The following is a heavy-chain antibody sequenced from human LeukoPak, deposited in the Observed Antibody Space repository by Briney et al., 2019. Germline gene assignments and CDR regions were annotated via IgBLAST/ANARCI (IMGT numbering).Heavy chain of an antibody. CDR2: IYYSGYT. J-gene: IGHJ4*02. Sequence: PSETLSLTCTVSGGSISSSSFYWGWIRQPPGKGLEWIGSIYYSGYTNYNPSLKSRVTISVDTSKNQFSLKLSSVTAADTAVYYCARTKYGGDDYWGQGTLVTVSS. CDR1: GGSISSSSFY. CDR3: ARTKYGGDDY. V-gene: IGHV4-39*07. D-gene: IGHD4-23*01.